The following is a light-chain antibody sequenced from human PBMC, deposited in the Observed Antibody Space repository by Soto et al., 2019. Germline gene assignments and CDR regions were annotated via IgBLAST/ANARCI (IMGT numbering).Light chain of an antibody. V-gene: IGKV3-15*01. CDR1: QSINAH. CDR2: GAS. Sequence: EVVMTQSPATLSVSPGERVTLSCRASQSINAHLAWYQQKPGQAPRLLIHGASTRATGIPARVSGSGFGTDLVRTISRLPSEAFAVYYCQHYNTWLWTFGQGTKVEIQ. CDR3: QHYNTWLWT. J-gene: IGKJ1*01.